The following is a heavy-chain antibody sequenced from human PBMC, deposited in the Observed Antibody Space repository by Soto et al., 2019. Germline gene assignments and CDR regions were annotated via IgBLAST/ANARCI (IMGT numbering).Heavy chain of an antibody. D-gene: IGHD3-10*01. CDR2: GNKGGGGT. CDR1: GFTFSNYA. J-gene: IGHJ4*02. CDR3: AKERLGRGIDY. V-gene: IGHV3-23*01. Sequence: EVLLLDSGGGLVQPGGSLRLSCAASGFTFSNYAMTWVRQAPGKGPEWMSTGNKGGGGTYYADSVKGRFTISRDNSKTTLDLQVSLLRAEDTAVYYCAKERLGRGIDYWGQGILVTVSS.